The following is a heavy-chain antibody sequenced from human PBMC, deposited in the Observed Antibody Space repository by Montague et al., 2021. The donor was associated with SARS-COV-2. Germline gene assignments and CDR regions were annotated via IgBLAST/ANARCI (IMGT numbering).Heavy chain of an antibody. D-gene: IGHD4-17*01. CDR2: ITSSGDYI. J-gene: IGHJ3*02. Sequence: SPRLSCAASGFTFSNFFINWVRQAPGKGLEWVSSITSSGDYIWYADSLKGRFTGSRDNAKNSVYLQMSSLRAEDTAVHYCARELGRTGAFDIWGQGTAVTVSS. CDR1: GFTFSNFF. CDR3: ARELGRTGAFDI. V-gene: IGHV3-21*01.